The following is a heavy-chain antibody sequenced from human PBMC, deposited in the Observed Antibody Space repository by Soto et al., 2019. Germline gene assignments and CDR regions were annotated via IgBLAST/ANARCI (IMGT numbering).Heavy chain of an antibody. J-gene: IGHJ4*02. CDR3: ARSHYGSGSYYLGYFDY. CDR1: YGSIRSGCYY. D-gene: IGHD3-10*01. CDR2: IYYSGST. V-gene: IGHV4-31*03. Sequence: PLETLSLTCTVSYGSIRSGCYYWSWIRQHPGKGLEWIGYIYYSGSTYYNPSLKSRVTISVDTSKNQFSLKLSSVTAADTAVYYCARSHYGSGSYYLGYFDYWGQGTLVTVSS.